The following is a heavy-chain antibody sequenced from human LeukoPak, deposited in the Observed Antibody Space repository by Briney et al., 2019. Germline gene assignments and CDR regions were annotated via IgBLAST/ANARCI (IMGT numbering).Heavy chain of an antibody. D-gene: IGHD4-17*01. CDR1: GFTFSSYG. CDR2: IWYDGSNK. Sequence: PGGSLRHSCAASGFTFSSYGMHWVRQAPGKGLEWVAVIWYDGSNKYYADSVKGRFTISRDNSKNTLYLQMNSLRAEDTAVYYCVTTVTAGEFDYWGQGTLVTVSS. V-gene: IGHV3-33*01. CDR3: VTTVTAGEFDY. J-gene: IGHJ4*02.